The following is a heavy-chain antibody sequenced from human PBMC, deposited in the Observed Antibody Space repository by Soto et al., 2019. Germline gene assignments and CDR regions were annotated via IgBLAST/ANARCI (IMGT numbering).Heavy chain of an antibody. Sequence: QVQLQESGPRLVKPSQDLSLTCTVSGGSINSGAYHWSWVRQHPGKGLEWIGAISYRGTTYSNPSLQIRTTMSVDPSKTQLSLKLSSVTAADTAVYYCARMSATGTRWFDPWGPGTLVTVSS. D-gene: IGHD1-1*01. CDR3: ARMSATGTRWFDP. CDR1: GGSINSGAYH. V-gene: IGHV4-31*03. CDR2: ISYRGTT. J-gene: IGHJ5*02.